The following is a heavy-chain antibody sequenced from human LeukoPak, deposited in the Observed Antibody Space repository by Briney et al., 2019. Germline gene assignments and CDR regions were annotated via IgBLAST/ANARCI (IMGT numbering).Heavy chain of an antibody. CDR2: INPSGGST. Sequence: ASVKVSCKASGYTFTSYYMHWVRQAPGEGLEWMGIINPSGGSTSYAQKFQGRVTMTRDMSTSTAYMELSSLRSEDTAVYYCARWGSRGYSGYDPPPTYYFDYWGQGTLVTVSS. CDR1: GYTFTSYY. CDR3: ARWGSRGYSGYDPPPTYYFDY. J-gene: IGHJ4*02. V-gene: IGHV1-46*01. D-gene: IGHD5-12*01.